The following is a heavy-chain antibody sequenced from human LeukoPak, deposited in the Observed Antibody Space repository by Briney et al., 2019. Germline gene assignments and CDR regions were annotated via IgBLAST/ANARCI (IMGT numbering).Heavy chain of an antibody. V-gene: IGHV1-18*01. D-gene: IGHD6-13*01. CDR1: GYTFTSYG. CDR3: ARTVSRYSSSWYDAFDI. J-gene: IGHJ3*02. CDR2: ISAYNGNT. Sequence: ASVKVSCKASGYTFTSYGMSWVRQAPGQGLEWMGWISAYNGNTNSAQNLQGRVTMTTDTSTSTAYMELRSLRSDDTAVYFCARTVSRYSSSWYDAFDIWGQGTMVTVSS.